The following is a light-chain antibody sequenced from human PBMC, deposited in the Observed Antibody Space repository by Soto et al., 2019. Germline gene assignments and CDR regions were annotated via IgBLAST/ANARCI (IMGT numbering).Light chain of an antibody. CDR2: GAS. CDR3: QVRTDWPPFKYT. V-gene: IGKV3-15*01. CDR1: QSVSND. J-gene: IGKJ2*01. Sequence: EMVMTQSPATLSVSPGERVTLSCRASQSVSNDLAWYQQRPGQAPRLLIYGASTRATGIPARFSGSGSGTEFTLTISSLQSEDFAVYYCQVRTDWPPFKYTFGQGTKLEVK.